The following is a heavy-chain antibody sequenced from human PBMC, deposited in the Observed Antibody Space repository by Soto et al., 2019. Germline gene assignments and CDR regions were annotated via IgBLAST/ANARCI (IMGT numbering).Heavy chain of an antibody. Sequence: SETLCLTCAVSGDSIIGIYQWAWIRQPPGRGLEWIVYIYPSGSTYDNPSLKTRVTISVARSKNQFSLKLSSVTAADTAVYYCARGNGSRPIDYWGQGTLVTVSS. V-gene: IGHV4-30-2*01. CDR2: IYPSGST. CDR1: GDSIIGIYQ. D-gene: IGHD3-10*01. CDR3: ARGNGSRPIDY. J-gene: IGHJ4*02.